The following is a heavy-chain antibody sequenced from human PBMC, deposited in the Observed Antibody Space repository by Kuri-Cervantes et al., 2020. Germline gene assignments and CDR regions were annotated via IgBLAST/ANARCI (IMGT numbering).Heavy chain of an antibody. CDR2: ISGSGGST. V-gene: IGHV3-23*01. D-gene: IGHD6-13*01. J-gene: IGHJ6*03. Sequence: GESLKISCAASGFTFSGYAMSWVRQAPGKGLEWVSAISGSGGSTYYADSVKGRFTISRDNSKNTLYLQMNSLRAEDTALYYCAKCTIAAAGTRGYYYYMDVWGKGTTVTVSS. CDR3: AKCTIAAAGTRGYYYYMDV. CDR1: GFTFSGYA.